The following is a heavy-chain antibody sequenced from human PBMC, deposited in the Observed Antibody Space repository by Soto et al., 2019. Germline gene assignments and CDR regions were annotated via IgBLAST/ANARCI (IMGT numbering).Heavy chain of an antibody. J-gene: IGHJ5*02. V-gene: IGHV3-23*01. Sequence: EVQLLGSGGGLVQPGGSLRLSCAASGFTFNNYVMNWVRQAPGKGLEWVSGISGSGGTTYYADSVKGRFTISRDNSRNTLYLQMISLRAGDTAVYYCAKGDRSYCGADCYSDHWGQGTLVTVSS. CDR2: ISGSGGTT. CDR1: GFTFNNYV. D-gene: IGHD2-21*02. CDR3: AKGDRSYCGADCYSDH.